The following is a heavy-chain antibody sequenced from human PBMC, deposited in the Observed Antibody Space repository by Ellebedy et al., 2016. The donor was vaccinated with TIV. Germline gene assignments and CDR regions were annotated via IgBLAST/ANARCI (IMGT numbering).Heavy chain of an antibody. CDR1: GGSISSYY. J-gene: IGHJ6*02. V-gene: IGHV4-59*01. CDR2: IYYSGST. CDR3: AREVRLWFGESRGMDV. D-gene: IGHD3-10*01. Sequence: SETLSLXXTVSGGSISSYYWSWIRQPPGKGLEWIGYIYYSGSTNYNPSLKSRVTISVDTSKNQFSLKLSSVTAADTAVYYCAREVRLWFGESRGMDVWGQGTTVTVSS.